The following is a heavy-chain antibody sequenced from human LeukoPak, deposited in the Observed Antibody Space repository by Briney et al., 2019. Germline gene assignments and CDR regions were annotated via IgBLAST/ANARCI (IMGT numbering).Heavy chain of an antibody. CDR3: ARGFGSGWYVPNYYYYYYMDV. CDR1: AGSISSYY. V-gene: IGHV4-59*01. Sequence: PSETLSLTCTVSAGSISSYYWSWIRQPPGKGLEWIGYIFYSGSTNYNPSLKSRVTISVDTSKNQFSLKLNSVTAADTAVYYCARGFGSGWYVPNYYYYYYMDVWGKGTTVTVSS. D-gene: IGHD6-19*01. J-gene: IGHJ6*03. CDR2: IFYSGST.